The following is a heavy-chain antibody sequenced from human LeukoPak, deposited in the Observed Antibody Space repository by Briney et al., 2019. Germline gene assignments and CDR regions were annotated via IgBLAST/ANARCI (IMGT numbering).Heavy chain of an antibody. CDR1: GYTFTSYD. CDR3: ARVPAFLEWFTHPEYYFDY. J-gene: IGHJ4*02. V-gene: IGHV1-8*03. D-gene: IGHD3-3*02. Sequence: ASVKVSCKASGYTFTSYDINWVRQATGQGLGWMGWMNPNSGNTGYAQKFQGRVTITRNTSISTAYMELSSLRSEDTAVYYCARVPAFLEWFTHPEYYFDYWGQGTLVTVSS. CDR2: MNPNSGNT.